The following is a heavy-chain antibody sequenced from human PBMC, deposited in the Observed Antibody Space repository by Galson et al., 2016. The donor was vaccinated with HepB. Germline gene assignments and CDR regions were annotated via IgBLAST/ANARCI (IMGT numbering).Heavy chain of an antibody. V-gene: IGHV3-33*01. J-gene: IGHJ5*02. CDR2: IWHDGKDE. Sequence: SLRLSCAASGFNFSNYGMHWVRQAPGKGLEWVAIIWHDGKDEYYADSVKGRFTISRDNSKNTLYLQMDSLRVEDSAVYYCARDHKLVLDTWGQGNLVTVSS. CDR1: GFNFSNYG. D-gene: IGHD6-13*01. CDR3: ARDHKLVLDT.